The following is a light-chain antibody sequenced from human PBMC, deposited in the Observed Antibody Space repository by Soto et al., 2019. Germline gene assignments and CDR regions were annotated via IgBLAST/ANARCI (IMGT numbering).Light chain of an antibody. CDR2: GNN. CDR1: TSNIGSNYD. Sequence: QTVVTQPPSVSGAPGQRVTISCTGSTSNIGSNYDVHWYQQIPGTAPKLLIYGNNNRPSGVPDRFSGSKSATSASLAITGLQADDEADYYCQSYDSRLSAVVFGGGTQLTVL. CDR3: QSYDSRLSAVV. J-gene: IGLJ2*01. V-gene: IGLV1-40*01.